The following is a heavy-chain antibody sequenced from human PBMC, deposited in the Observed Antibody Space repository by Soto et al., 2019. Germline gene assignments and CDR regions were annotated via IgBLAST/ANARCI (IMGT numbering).Heavy chain of an antibody. J-gene: IGHJ4*02. V-gene: IGHV3-30-3*01. CDR3: ARPDYGSGSYPDY. CDR2: ISYDGSNK. Sequence: QVQLVESGGGVVQPGRSLRLSCAASGFTFSSYAMHWVRQAPGKGLEWVAVISYDGSNKYYADSVKGRFTISRDNSKNTLYLQMNSLRAEDTAVYSCARPDYGSGSYPDYWGQGTLVTVSS. D-gene: IGHD3-10*01. CDR1: GFTFSSYA.